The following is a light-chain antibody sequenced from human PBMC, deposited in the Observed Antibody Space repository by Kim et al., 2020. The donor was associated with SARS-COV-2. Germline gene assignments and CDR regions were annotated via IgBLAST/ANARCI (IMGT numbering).Light chain of an antibody. CDR1: QGVSSTY. CDR3: QQYGRSPLT. V-gene: IGKV3-20*01. Sequence: SPGERATLSCKTSQGVSSTYLARYQQKPDQAPRLLVYGASSRATAIPDRFTGSGSGTDFTLTISRLEPEDFAMYYCQQYGRSPLTFGGGTKVDIK. J-gene: IGKJ4*01. CDR2: GAS.